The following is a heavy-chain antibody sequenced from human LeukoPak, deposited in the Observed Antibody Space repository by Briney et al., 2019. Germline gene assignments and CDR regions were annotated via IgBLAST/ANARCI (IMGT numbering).Heavy chain of an antibody. D-gene: IGHD5-12*01. J-gene: IGHJ4*02. CDR1: GGSFSGYY. CDR3: ARARGLRPIDY. CDR2: INHSGST. V-gene: IGHV4-34*01. Sequence: SETLSLTCAVYGGSFSGYYWSWIRHPPGKGLEWIGEINHSGSTNYNPSLKSRVTVSVDTSKNQFSLKLSSVTAADTAVYYCARARGLRPIDYWGQGTLVTVSS.